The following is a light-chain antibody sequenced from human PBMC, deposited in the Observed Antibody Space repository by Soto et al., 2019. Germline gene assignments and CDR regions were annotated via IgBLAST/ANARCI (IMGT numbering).Light chain of an antibody. J-gene: IGKJ1*01. CDR2: DAS. V-gene: IGKV3-11*01. Sequence: EIVLTQSPATLSLSPGERATLSCRASQRVSSYLAWYQQKPGQAPRLLIYDASNRATGIPARFSGSGSGTDFTLTISSLEPEDFAVYYCQQRSNWPPTWTFGQGNKVEIK. CDR1: QRVSSY. CDR3: QQRSNWPPTWT.